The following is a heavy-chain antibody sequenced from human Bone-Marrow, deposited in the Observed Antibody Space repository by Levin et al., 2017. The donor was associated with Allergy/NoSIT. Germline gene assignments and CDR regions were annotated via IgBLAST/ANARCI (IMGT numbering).Heavy chain of an antibody. Sequence: SETLSLTCAVYGGSFSDYYWGWIRQPPGGGLEWIGEISHSGMTNYNPSLESRVSISLDTSKSQFSLNIDSVTDADTAVYYCARGRGSFLTWGQGTLVTVSA. V-gene: IGHV4-34*01. CDR3: ARGRGSFLT. D-gene: IGHD1-26*01. J-gene: IGHJ5*02. CDR1: GGSFSDYY. CDR2: ISHSGMT.